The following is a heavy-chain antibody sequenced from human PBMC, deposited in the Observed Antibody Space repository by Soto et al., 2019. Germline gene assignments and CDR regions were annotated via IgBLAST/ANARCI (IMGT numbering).Heavy chain of an antibody. CDR1: GYTFTSFC. J-gene: IGHJ6*02. Sequence: GESLKTFCKAPGYTFTSFCIVWVLQMPGKGLEWMGVIYPADSDTRYSPSFEGQVTMSVDKSINTAYLQWTSLKASDTAVYYCALRVLMVRNGYYGMDVWGQGTTVTVSS. D-gene: IGHD2-8*01. CDR2: IYPADSDT. V-gene: IGHV5-51*01. CDR3: ALRVLMVRNGYYGMDV.